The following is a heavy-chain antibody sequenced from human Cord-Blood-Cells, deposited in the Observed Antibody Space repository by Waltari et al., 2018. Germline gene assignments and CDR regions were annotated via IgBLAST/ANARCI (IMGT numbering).Heavy chain of an antibody. Sequence: QLQLQESGPGLVKPSETLSLTCTVSGGSISSSSYYWGWIRQPPGKGLEWIGSIYYSWSTYYNPSLKLRVTISVDTSKNQFSLKLSSVTAADTAVYYCARRCRYYYYGMDVWGQGTTVTVSS. CDR3: ARRCRYYYYGMDV. J-gene: IGHJ6*02. CDR2: IYYSWST. V-gene: IGHV4-39*01. D-gene: IGHD2-8*01. CDR1: GGSISSSSYY.